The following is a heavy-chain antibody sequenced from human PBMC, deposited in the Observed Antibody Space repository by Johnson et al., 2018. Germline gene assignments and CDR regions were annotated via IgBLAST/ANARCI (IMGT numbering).Heavy chain of an antibody. CDR2: ISYDGSNK. CDR3: AKEGGEAMGISAFDI. J-gene: IGHJ3*02. D-gene: IGHD5-18*01. Sequence: QVQLVESGGGVVQPGRSLRLSCAASGFTFSSYGMHWVRQAPGKGLEWVAVISYDGSNKYYADSVKGRFTISRDNSKNTLYLQMNSLRAEDTAVYYCAKEGGEAMGISAFDIWGQGTMVTVSS. V-gene: IGHV3-30*18. CDR1: GFTFSSYG.